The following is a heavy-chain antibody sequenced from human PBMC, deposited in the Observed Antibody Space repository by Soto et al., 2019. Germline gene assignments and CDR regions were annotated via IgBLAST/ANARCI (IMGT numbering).Heavy chain of an antibody. CDR2: IYWDDDK. Sequence: QITLKESGPTLVKPKQTLTLTCTFSGFSLTTSGVGVGWIRQPPGKALEWLALIYWDDDKRYSPSLKSRLTIPKDTAQNQVVLTITIMEPADTATYFRAHRTTTVKWWFDPWGTGTLVTFSS. D-gene: IGHD4-17*01. V-gene: IGHV2-5*02. J-gene: IGHJ5*02. CDR1: GFSLTTSGVG. CDR3: AHRTTTVKWWFDP.